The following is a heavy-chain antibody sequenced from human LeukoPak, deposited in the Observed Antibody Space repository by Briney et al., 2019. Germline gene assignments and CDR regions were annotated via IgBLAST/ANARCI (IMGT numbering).Heavy chain of an antibody. CDR1: GGSISSSSYY. D-gene: IGHD4-17*01. Sequence: SETLSLTCTVSGGSISSSSYYWGWIRQPPGKGLEWIGSIYRSGSTYYNPSLKSRVTISVDTSKNHFSLRLTSVTAADTAVYYCARTAGKGDYVGWFDPWGQGTLVTVSS. V-gene: IGHV4-39*07. CDR2: IYRSGST. CDR3: ARTAGKGDYVGWFDP. J-gene: IGHJ5*02.